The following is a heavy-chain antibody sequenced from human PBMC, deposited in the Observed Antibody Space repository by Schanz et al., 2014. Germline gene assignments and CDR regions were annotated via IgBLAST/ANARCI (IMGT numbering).Heavy chain of an antibody. CDR2: ITGSGSKT. D-gene: IGHD6-19*01. J-gene: IGHJ4*02. Sequence: EVQLVESGGGLVQPGGSLRLSCAASGFTFSTYWMHWVRQAPGKGLVWVSAITGSGSKTYYADSVKGRFTIARDNAKNSLYLQMNSLRVEDTAVYYCARDLISSGWYGWGQGTLVTVSS. V-gene: IGHV3-74*01. CDR3: ARDLISSGWYG. CDR1: GFTFSTYW.